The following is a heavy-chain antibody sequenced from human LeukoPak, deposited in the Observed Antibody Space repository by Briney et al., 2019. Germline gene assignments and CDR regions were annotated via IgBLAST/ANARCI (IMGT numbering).Heavy chain of an antibody. CDR1: GFTFSSYA. J-gene: IGHJ5*02. CDR2: ISGSGGST. Sequence: GGSLRLSCAASGFTFSSYAMSWVRQAPGKGLEWVSAISGSGGSTYYADSVKGRFTISRDNSKNTLYLQMDSLRAEDTAVYYCASSGYALGGWFDPWGQGTLVTVSS. D-gene: IGHD6-19*01. CDR3: ASSGYALGGWFDP. V-gene: IGHV3-23*01.